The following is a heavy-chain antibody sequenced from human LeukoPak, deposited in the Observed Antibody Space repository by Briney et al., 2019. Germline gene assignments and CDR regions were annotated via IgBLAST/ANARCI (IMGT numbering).Heavy chain of an antibody. CDR3: AKRLGDPRAFDY. V-gene: IGHV3-23*01. J-gene: IGHJ4*02. D-gene: IGHD2-21*02. CDR2: ISGSSGTI. Sequence: GGSLRLSCAASGFTFSNYAMNWVRQAPGKGLEWVSGISGSSGTINYAAPVKGRFTISRDNSRNTLYLQMNSLRADDTAVCYCAKRLGDPRAFDYWGQGTLVTVSS. CDR1: GFTFSNYA.